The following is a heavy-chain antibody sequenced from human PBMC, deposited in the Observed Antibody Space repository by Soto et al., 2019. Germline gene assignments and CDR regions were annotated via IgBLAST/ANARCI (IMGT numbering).Heavy chain of an antibody. Sequence: QITLKESGPTLVNPTQTLTLTCTFSGFSLSTSGVGVGWIRQPPGKALEWLALIYWDDDERYSPSLRNRLTIPKDTSKHQVVLTMTNMDPVDTATYSCAHGHLAGTILAFDYWGQGTLVTVSS. V-gene: IGHV2-5*02. J-gene: IGHJ4*02. CDR1: GFSLSTSGVG. CDR2: IYWDDDE. CDR3: AHGHLAGTILAFDY. D-gene: IGHD1-7*01.